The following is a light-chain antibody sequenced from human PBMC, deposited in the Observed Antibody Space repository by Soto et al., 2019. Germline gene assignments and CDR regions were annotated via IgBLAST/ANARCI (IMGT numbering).Light chain of an antibody. CDR1: QSVSSSY. CDR3: QQYNNRPPDT. Sequence: EIVLTQSPGTLSLSPGERAALSCRASQSVSSSYLAWYQQKPGQAPRLLIYGASNRATGIPDRFSGSGSGTDFTLTISRLEPEDFAVYYCQQYNNRPPDTFGQGTKLEIK. V-gene: IGKV3-20*01. CDR2: GAS. J-gene: IGKJ2*01.